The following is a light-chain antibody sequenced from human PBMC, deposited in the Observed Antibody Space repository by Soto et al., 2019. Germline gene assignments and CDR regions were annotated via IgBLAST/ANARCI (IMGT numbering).Light chain of an antibody. CDR2: GVS. J-gene: IGKJ4*01. Sequence: EIVLTQSPGTLSLSPVERATLSCRASQSVSNNYLAWYQQKPGQAPRLLIYGVSSRATGVPDRFSGSGSGTDYTLTISRLEPEDFAVYYCQQYGNLPLTFGGGTKVDIK. V-gene: IGKV3-20*01. CDR3: QQYGNLPLT. CDR1: QSVSNNY.